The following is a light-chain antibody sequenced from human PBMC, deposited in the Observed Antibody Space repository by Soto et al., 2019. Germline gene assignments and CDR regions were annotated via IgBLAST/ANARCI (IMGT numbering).Light chain of an antibody. CDR1: QSVSSSY. Sequence: EIVLTQSPGTVSLSPGERATLSCSASQSVSSSYLAWYQQKPGQAPRLLIYGSSSRATGIPDRFSGSGSGTDFTLTISRLEPEDFAVYYCQQYGSSPTFGQGTKLDIK. CDR2: GSS. V-gene: IGKV3-20*01. CDR3: QQYGSSPT. J-gene: IGKJ1*01.